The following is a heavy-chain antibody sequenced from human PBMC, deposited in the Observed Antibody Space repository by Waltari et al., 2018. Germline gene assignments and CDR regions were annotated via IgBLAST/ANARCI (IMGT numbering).Heavy chain of an antibody. Sequence: QVQLVQSGAEVKKPGASVKVSCKASGYTFTGYYMHWVRQAPGPGLEWMGRINPNSGGTNYAQKFQGRVTMTRDTSISTAYMELSRLRSDDTAVYYCALNTYYDFWSGYGEGGYDWFDPWGQGTLVTVSS. J-gene: IGHJ5*02. CDR2: INPNSGGT. CDR1: GYTFTGYY. CDR3: ALNTYYDFWSGYGEGGYDWFDP. D-gene: IGHD3-3*01. V-gene: IGHV1-2*06.